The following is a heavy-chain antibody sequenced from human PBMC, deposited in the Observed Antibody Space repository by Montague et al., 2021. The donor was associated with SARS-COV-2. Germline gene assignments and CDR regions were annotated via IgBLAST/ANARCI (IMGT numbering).Heavy chain of an antibody. CDR2: VRDTGTT. Sequence: SETLSLTCGVFGASIRGNPWSWLRKRPGKGLEWIGDVRDTGTTNYNPSVRSRANIFVDTSKAQFSLTLTSVNTTDTAVYYCARFVKTGTTSAFDRWGQGTLVIV. J-gene: IGHJ1*01. D-gene: IGHD3-3*02. CDR1: GASIRGNP. V-gene: IGHV4-59*12. CDR3: ARFVKTGTTSAFDR.